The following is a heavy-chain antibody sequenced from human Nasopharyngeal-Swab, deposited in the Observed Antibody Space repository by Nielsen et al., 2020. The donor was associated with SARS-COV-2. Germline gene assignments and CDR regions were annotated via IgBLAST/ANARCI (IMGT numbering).Heavy chain of an antibody. CDR1: GYTFTDYH. CDR3: ARDYYDNYDSDY. J-gene: IGHJ4*02. Sequence: ASVKVSCKASGYTFTDYHLHWIRQAPGQGLEWVGCINPYSGDTKYAQKFQGRVTVTSDRSRSTAYIDLSRLRSDDTAVYYCARDYYDNYDSDYWGQGTLVTVSS. D-gene: IGHD3-22*01. V-gene: IGHV1-2*02. CDR2: INPYSGDT.